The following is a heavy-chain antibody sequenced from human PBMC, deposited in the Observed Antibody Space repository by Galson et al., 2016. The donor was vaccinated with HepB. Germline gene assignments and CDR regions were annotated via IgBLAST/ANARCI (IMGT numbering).Heavy chain of an antibody. D-gene: IGHD2-2*03. CDR2: IPATGANT. Sequence: SLRLSCAVSGFTFSSYGMHWVRQAPGKGLEWVSTIPATGANTYYADPVKGRFIISRDNSKDTVFLQMASLRADDTAVYYCAKGSNGYLWGQGTLVTVSS. CDR3: AKGSNGYL. J-gene: IGHJ4*02. V-gene: IGHV3-23*01. CDR1: GFTFSSYG.